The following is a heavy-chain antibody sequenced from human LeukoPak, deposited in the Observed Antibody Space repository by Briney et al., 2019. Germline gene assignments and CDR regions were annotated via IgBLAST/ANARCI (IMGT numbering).Heavy chain of an antibody. J-gene: IGHJ5*02. CDR1: GFTFSSYA. V-gene: IGHV3-23*01. Sequence: GGSLRLSCAASGFTFSSYAMSWVRQAPGKGLEWVSAISGSGGSTYYADSVKGRLTISRDNSKNTLYLQMNSLRAEDTAVYYCAELGHFNWFDPWGQGTLVTVSS. CDR3: AELGHFNWFDP. CDR2: ISGSGGST. D-gene: IGHD3-3*02.